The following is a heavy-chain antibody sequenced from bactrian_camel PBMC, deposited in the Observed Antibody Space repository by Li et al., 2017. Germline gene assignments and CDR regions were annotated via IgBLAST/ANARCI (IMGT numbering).Heavy chain of an antibody. CDR2: IRPDGTT. D-gene: IGHD2*01. V-gene: IGHV3S60*01. CDR3: VADETRVRWYLPAGSADFGA. J-gene: IGHJ6*01. CDR1: GLDSDDSD. Sequence: VQLVESGGGSVQAGGSLRLSCTASGLDSDDSDMAWYRQAPGDVCGLVSKIRPDGTTYYDGSVKGRFTISRDNRENTVYLEMNNLKPEDTAMYYCVADETRVRWYLPAGSADFGAWGQGTQVTVS.